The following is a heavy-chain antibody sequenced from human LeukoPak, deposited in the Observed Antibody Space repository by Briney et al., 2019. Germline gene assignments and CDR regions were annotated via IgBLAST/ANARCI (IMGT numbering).Heavy chain of an antibody. CDR3: ARVVVGATGGWFDP. CDR1: GYSISSGYY. Sequence: SETLSLTCTVSGYSISSGYYWGWIRQPPGKGLEWIGEIYHSGSTNYNPSLKSRVTISVDKSKNQFSLKLSSVTAADTAVYYCARVVVGATGGWFDPWGQGTLVTVSS. V-gene: IGHV4-38-2*02. CDR2: IYHSGST. J-gene: IGHJ5*02. D-gene: IGHD1-26*01.